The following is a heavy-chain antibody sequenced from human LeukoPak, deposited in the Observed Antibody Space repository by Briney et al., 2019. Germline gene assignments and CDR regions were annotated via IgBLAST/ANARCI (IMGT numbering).Heavy chain of an antibody. V-gene: IGHV3-11*04. CDR3: ARAHKDAFDI. Sequence: PGGSLRLSCAASGFTFSDYYMGWIRQAPGKGLEWVAYITSSGSAIYHADSVKGRFTISRDNAKNSLYLQMNTLRAEDPAVYYCARAHKDAFDIWGQGTMVTGSA. CDR1: GFTFSDYY. J-gene: IGHJ3*02. CDR2: ITSSGSAI.